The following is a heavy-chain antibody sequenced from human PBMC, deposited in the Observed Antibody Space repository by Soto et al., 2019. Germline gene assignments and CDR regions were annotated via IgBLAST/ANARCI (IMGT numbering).Heavy chain of an antibody. Sequence: QVQLVQSGAEVKKPGSSVKVSCKASGGTFSSYAISWVRQAPGQGLEWMGGIIPIFGTANYAQKFQGRVTITADESTSTAYMELSSLRSEDTAVYYCAGRIENSGEGPVQLERRPGYYGMDVWGQGTTFTVSS. J-gene: IGHJ6*02. CDR2: IIPIFGTA. V-gene: IGHV1-69*12. CDR1: GGTFSSYA. CDR3: AGRIENSGEGPVQLERRPGYYGMDV. D-gene: IGHD1-1*01.